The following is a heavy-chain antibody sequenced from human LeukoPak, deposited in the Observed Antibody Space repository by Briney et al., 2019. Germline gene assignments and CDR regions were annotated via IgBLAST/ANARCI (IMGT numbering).Heavy chain of an antibody. V-gene: IGHV3-48*03. CDR2: ISSSGSTI. CDR3: ARDLAVGLGY. Sequence: GGSLRLSCAASGFTFSSYEMNWVRQAPGKGLEWVSYISSSGSTIYYADSVKGRFTISRDNAKNSLYLQMNSLRAEDTAVYYCARDLAVGLGYWGQGTLVTVSS. D-gene: IGHD3-10*01. CDR1: GFTFSSYE. J-gene: IGHJ4*02.